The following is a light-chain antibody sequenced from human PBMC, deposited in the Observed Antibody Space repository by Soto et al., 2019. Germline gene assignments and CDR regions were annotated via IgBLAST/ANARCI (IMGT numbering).Light chain of an antibody. J-gene: IGLJ2*01. CDR3: CSYAGSSDVV. V-gene: IGLV2-11*01. CDR2: DVS. CDR1: SSDVGAYNY. Sequence: QSALAQPRSVSGSPGQSVTISCTGTSSDVGAYNYVSWYQQHPGKAPKLMIYDVSKRPSGVPDRFSGSKSGNTASLTISGLQAEDEADYYCCSYAGSSDVVFGGGTKLTVL.